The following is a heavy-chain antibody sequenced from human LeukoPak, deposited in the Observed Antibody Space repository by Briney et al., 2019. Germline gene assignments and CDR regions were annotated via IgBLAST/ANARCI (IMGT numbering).Heavy chain of an antibody. Sequence: SQNLSLTCAISGDSVTSSRAAWNWIRQSPSRGLEWLGRTYYRSKWYNDYSVSVKSRIDINADTSKNQFSLQLNSVTPEDTAMYYCTRAGGDSWYFDYWGQGTLVTVSS. CDR3: TRAGGDSWYFDY. J-gene: IGHJ4*02. V-gene: IGHV6-1*01. CDR2: TYYRSKWYN. CDR1: GDSVTSSRAA. D-gene: IGHD2-21*02.